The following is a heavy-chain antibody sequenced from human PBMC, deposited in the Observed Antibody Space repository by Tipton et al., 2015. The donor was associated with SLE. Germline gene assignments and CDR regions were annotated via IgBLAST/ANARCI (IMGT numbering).Heavy chain of an antibody. D-gene: IGHD3-10*01. CDR2: ISYSGST. Sequence: TLSLTCTVSGDTISDHYWSWIRQPPGKGLEWSGYISYSGSTNYNPSLKSRVTISVDASKNQFSLKLSSVTAADTAVYYCARWGIYGSGSYYRAWFDPWGQGTLVTVSS. CDR3: ARWGIYGSGSYYRAWFDP. V-gene: IGHV4-59*11. CDR1: GDTISDHY. J-gene: IGHJ5*02.